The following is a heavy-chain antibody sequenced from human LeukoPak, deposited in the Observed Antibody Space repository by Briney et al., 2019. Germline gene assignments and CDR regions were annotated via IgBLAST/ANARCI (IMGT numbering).Heavy chain of an antibody. Sequence: PSETLSLTCTVSGGSISSSSYYWGWIRQPPGKGLEWIGSIYYSGSTYYNPSLKSRVTISVDTSKNQFSLKLSSVTAADTAVYYCARDTLRDIVVVPAAISPYFDYWGQGTLVTVSS. CDR2: IYYSGST. J-gene: IGHJ4*02. V-gene: IGHV4-39*02. CDR3: ARDTLRDIVVVPAAISPYFDY. CDR1: GGSISSSSYY. D-gene: IGHD2-2*02.